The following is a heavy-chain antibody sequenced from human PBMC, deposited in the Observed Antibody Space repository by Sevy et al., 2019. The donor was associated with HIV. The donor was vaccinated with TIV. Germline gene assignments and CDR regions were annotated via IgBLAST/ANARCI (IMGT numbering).Heavy chain of an antibody. CDR2: LNPSGGST. J-gene: IGHJ5*02. CDR1: GYTFTNYY. D-gene: IGHD2-21*01. Sequence: ASVKVSCKASGYTFTNYYLNWVRQAPGQGLEWMGLLNPSGGSTVYAQKFQGRFTMTSDTSTSTIYMELSSLRSEDTAVYYGAGGDCGADCSPHWFDPWGQGTLVTVSS. V-gene: IGHV1-46*03. CDR3: AGGDCGADCSPHWFDP.